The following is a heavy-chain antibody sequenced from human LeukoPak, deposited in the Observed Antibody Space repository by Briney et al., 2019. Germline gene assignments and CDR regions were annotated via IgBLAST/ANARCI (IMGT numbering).Heavy chain of an antibody. V-gene: IGHV3-74*01. D-gene: IGHD1-26*01. CDR2: TDMDGSDI. J-gene: IGHJ4*02. CDR3: ARRHIVGATTLFPFHY. CDR1: GFSVRMHW. Sequence: QSGGSLRLSCAAAGFSVRMHWMHWVRQAPAKGLVWVSRTDMDGSDISYADSVKGRFTISRDNAKNTLYLQIDSLRTEDTAVYYCARRHIVGATTLFPFHYWGQGNLVTVSS.